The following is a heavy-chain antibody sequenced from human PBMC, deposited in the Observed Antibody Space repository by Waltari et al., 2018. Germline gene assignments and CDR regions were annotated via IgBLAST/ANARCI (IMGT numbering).Heavy chain of an antibody. Sequence: QVQLQESGPGLVKPSETLSLTCTVSGGSISSYYWSWIRQPPGKGLEWIGYIYYSGSTNYNPSLKSRVTISVDTSKNQFSLKLSSVTAADTAVYCCARRGVLRDAFDIWGQGTMVTVSS. D-gene: IGHD3-10*01. V-gene: IGHV4-59*01. J-gene: IGHJ3*02. CDR2: IYYSGST. CDR3: ARRGVLRDAFDI. CDR1: GGSISSYY.